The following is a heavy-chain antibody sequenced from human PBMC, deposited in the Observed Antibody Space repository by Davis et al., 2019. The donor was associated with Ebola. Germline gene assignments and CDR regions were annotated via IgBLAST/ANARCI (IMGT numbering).Heavy chain of an antibody. CDR3: ARRMTSFQWYSFDY. CDR1: GYSFSTYW. CDR2: IYPGDSDT. D-gene: IGHD2-15*01. V-gene: IGHV5-51*01. J-gene: IGHJ4*02. Sequence: GESLKISCKGSGYSFSTYWIAWVRQMPGKGLEWMGLIYPGDSDTKYSPSFQGQVTISADKSINTVYLQWRSLKASDTAIYYCARRMTSFQWYSFDYWGQGTLVTVSS.